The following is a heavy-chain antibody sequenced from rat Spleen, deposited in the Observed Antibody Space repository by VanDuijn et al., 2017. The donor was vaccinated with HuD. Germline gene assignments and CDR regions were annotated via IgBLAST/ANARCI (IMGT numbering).Heavy chain of an antibody. CDR2: ISSSSGT. D-gene: IGHD1-4*01. CDR3: ARGGYPYDC. V-gene: IGHV5-62*01. J-gene: IGHJ2*01. CDR1: GFTFTETTA. Sequence: VQLVESGGGLVQPGRSLKISCAASGFTFTETTAPSVFRAPGKGLDWVAYISSSSGTVYTDAVKERFTISRDNAKDTLYLQLNSLKSEDTAIYYCARGGYPYDCWGQGVMVTVSS.